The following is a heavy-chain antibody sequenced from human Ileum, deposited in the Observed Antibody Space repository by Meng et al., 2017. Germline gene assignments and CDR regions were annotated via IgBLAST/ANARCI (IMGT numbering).Heavy chain of an antibody. J-gene: IGHJ4*02. CDR3: ARGWAY. V-gene: IGHV3-74*01. CDR2: INSDGSIT. D-gene: IGHD5-24*01. CDR1: GFTFSNYW. Sequence: GESLKISCAVSGFTFSNYWMHWVRQAPGKGLVWVSHINSDGSITNYADSVKGRFTISRDNAKNTLYLQMNSMRVDDTAVYYCARGWAYWGQGTLVNIAS.